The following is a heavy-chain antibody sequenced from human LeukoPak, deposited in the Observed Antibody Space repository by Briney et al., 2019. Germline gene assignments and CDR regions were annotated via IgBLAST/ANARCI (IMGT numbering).Heavy chain of an antibody. Sequence: SETLSLTCAVSGGSISGTNWWSCVRQPPGQGLEWIGEISLAGQTNYNPSLNGRVTMSLDKSSNQLSLHLTSVTAADTATYFCSRGSGHFCPFGYWGQGTLVIVSS. J-gene: IGHJ4*02. D-gene: IGHD1-26*01. CDR1: GGSISGTNW. CDR3: SRGSGHFCPFGY. V-gene: IGHV4-4*02. CDR2: ISLAGQT.